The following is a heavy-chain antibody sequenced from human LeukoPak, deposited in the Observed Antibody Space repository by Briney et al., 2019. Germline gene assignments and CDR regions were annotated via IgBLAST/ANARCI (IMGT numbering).Heavy chain of an antibody. V-gene: IGHV3-7*01. CDR2: IKQDGGQK. CDR1: GFTFSNYW. CDR3: GRPPLGYCTGGSCSFDP. J-gene: IGHJ5*02. Sequence: GGSLRLSCAASGFTFSNYWMNWVRQAPGKGLEWVTTIKQDGGQKYYVDSVKGRFTISRDNAKNSLYLQMNSLRGDDTAVYYCGRPPLGYCTGGSCSFDPWGQGTLVTVSS. D-gene: IGHD2-15*01.